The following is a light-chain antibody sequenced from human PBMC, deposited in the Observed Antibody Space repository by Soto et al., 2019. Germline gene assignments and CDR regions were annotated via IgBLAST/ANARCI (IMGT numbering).Light chain of an antibody. CDR3: QHEGTSAL. Sequence: ESGVTQSPGTLSLSPGDRATLSCRSSQSVSSSYLAWYQQKPGQAPRLLIYDASRATGIPDRFSASGSVTDFTLTITRLQPDDFAVYYWQHEGTSALFGPGTKV. CDR2: DAS. V-gene: IGKV3-20*01. J-gene: IGKJ3*01. CDR1: QSVSSSY.